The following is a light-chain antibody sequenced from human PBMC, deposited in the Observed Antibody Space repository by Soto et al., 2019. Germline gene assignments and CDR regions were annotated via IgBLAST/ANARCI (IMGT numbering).Light chain of an antibody. CDR2: NVS. Sequence: QSVLTQPASVSGSPGQSITISCTGTSSDVGGYNYVSWYQQHPANAPQFMINNVSNRSSGVFNRFSCSKSANTSSLTISGVQAEDDADYYCSSYTTGNTRQFVFGTGTKVTVL. V-gene: IGLV2-14*01. J-gene: IGLJ1*01. CDR3: SSYTTGNTRQFV. CDR1: SSDVGGYNY.